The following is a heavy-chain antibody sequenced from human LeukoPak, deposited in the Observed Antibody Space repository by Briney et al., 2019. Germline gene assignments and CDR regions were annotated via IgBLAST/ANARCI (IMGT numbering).Heavy chain of an antibody. CDR2: MNPNSGNT. CDR1: GYTFTSYD. J-gene: IGHJ6*03. V-gene: IGHV1-8*03. Sequence: ASVKVSCKASGYTFTSYDINWVRQATGQGLEWMGWMNPNSGNTGYAQKFQGRVTITRNTSISTAYMELSSLRSEDTAVYYCARARSGYSYGSWYYYMDVWGKGTTVTVSS. CDR3: ARARSGYSYGSWYYYMDV. D-gene: IGHD5-18*01.